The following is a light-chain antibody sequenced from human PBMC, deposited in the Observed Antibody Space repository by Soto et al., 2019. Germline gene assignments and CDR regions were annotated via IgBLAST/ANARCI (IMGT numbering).Light chain of an antibody. J-gene: IGLJ2*01. CDR1: SANSGAGYD. Sequence: QSVLTQPPSVSGAPGQRVTISCTGSSANSGAGYDVHWYQHLPGAAPKLLIYGNNNRPSGVPDRFSTSKSGTSVSLAITGLQAEDEADYYCQSYESSLSTAVFGGGTKLTVL. V-gene: IGLV1-40*01. CDR3: QSYESSLSTAV. CDR2: GNN.